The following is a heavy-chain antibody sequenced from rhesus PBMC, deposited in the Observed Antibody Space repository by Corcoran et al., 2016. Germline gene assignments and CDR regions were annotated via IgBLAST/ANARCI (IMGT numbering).Heavy chain of an antibody. CDR3: EQLVDRFDV. CDR2: NNPKTGGT. V-gene: IGHV1-138*01. CDR1: GYTFTDYY. Sequence: QVQLVQSGAEVKKPGSSVKVSCKASGYTFTDYYMHWVRQAPGEGLERMIKNNPKTGGTNYAQKVQGRVTVTRDTSTSTAYMELSSLRSEDTAVYYCEQLVDRFDVWGPGVLVTVSS. D-gene: IGHD1-44*01. J-gene: IGHJ5-1*01.